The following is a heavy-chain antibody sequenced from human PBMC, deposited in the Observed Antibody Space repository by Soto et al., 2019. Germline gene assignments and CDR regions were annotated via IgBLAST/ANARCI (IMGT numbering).Heavy chain of an antibody. Sequence: GASVKVSCKASGYTFTSYYMHWVRQAPGQGLEWLAIISFDESNEYYADSVRGRLTISRDNAKNTLFLQMSSLTAEDTAVYFCARDRLNNAYNTFFDYWGQ. CDR2: ISFDESNE. CDR1: GYTFTSYY. V-gene: IGHV3-30*14. J-gene: IGHJ4*02. CDR3: ARDRLNNAYNTFFDY. D-gene: IGHD1-1*01.